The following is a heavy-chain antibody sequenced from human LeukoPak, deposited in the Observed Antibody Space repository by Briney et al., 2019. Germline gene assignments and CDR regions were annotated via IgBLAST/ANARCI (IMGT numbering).Heavy chain of an antibody. D-gene: IGHD4-23*01. CDR3: ARDIDGGNPHQGP. CDR1: GYTFTSYY. CDR2: INPSGGST. Sequence: GASVKVSCKASGYTFTSYYMHWVRQAPGQGLEWVGIINPSGGSTSYAQKSQDRVTMTRDTSTSTVYMELSSLRSEDTAVYYCARDIDGGNPHQGPWGQGTLVTVSS. V-gene: IGHV1-46*01. J-gene: IGHJ5*02.